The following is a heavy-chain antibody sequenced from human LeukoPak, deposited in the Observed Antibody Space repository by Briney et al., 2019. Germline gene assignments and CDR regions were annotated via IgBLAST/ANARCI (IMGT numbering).Heavy chain of an antibody. CDR3: ARDRYCSSTSCYGGYYYYGMDV. J-gene: IGHJ6*02. D-gene: IGHD2-2*01. Sequence: SVKVSCKASGYTFTSYDINWVRQATGQGLEWMGRIIPILGIANYAQKFQGRVTITADKSTSTAYMELSSLRSEDTAVYYCARDRYCSSTSCYGGYYYYGMDVWGQGTTVTVSS. V-gene: IGHV1-69*04. CDR1: GYTFTSYD. CDR2: IIPILGIA.